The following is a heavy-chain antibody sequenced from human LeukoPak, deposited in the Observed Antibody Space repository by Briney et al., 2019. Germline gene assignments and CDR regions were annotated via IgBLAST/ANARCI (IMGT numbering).Heavy chain of an antibody. D-gene: IGHD1-1*01. CDR1: GDTFTRNW. J-gene: IGHJ5*02. CDR3: ARDNSIDDKSWWLDP. V-gene: IGHV1-46*01. CDR2: INPTGDYT. Sequence: GASVKVSRKTSGDTFTRNWMHWIRQGPGQGLEWMGVINPTGDYTIYAQKFQGRVIVTRDVSSNTDYMELGSLRSDDTAVYYCARDNSIDDKSWWLDPWGQGTLVTVSS.